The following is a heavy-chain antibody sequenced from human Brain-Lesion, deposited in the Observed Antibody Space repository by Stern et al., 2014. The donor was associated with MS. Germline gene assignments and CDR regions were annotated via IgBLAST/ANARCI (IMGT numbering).Heavy chain of an antibody. Sequence: QVQLPPSGAGLLKPSETLSLTCGVYGGSFSGYSWTWIRQPPGTGLEWIGEINHGGRINYTPSRESRVTMSVDTSKHQLSLRLSSATAADTAVYYCARDVGGAFDYWGQGTLGTGSS. V-gene: IGHV4-34*01. CDR1: GGSFSGYS. CDR3: ARDVGGAFDY. D-gene: IGHD2-21*01. J-gene: IGHJ4*02. CDR2: INHGGRI.